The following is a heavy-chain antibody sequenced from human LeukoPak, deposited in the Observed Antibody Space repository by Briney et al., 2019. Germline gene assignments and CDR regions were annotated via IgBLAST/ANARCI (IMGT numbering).Heavy chain of an antibody. CDR2: IIPIFGTA. CDR3: ARSDYASVYYYYYMDV. D-gene: IGHD4-17*01. CDR1: GYTFTDHY. Sequence: ASVKVSCKASGYTFTDHYVHWVRQAPGQGLEWMGGIIPIFGTANYAQKFQGRVTITADKSTSTAYMELSSLRSEDTAVYYCARSDYASVYYYYYMDVWGKGTTVTVSS. V-gene: IGHV1-69*06. J-gene: IGHJ6*03.